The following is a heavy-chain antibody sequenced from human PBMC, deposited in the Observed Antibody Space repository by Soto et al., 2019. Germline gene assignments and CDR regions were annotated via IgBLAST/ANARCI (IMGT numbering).Heavy chain of an antibody. D-gene: IGHD6-19*01. Sequence: HSETMSLRCAVYGGTFSGYYWTWIRQPPGTGLEWIGEINHSGSTNYNPSLKSRVTISVDTSKNQFSLKLTSVTAADTAVYYCARSRRGAYSSGWYSLSGYYNYGIDVWGQGTTVTVSS. CDR3: ARSRRGAYSSGWYSLSGYYNYGIDV. CDR2: INHSGST. J-gene: IGHJ6*02. V-gene: IGHV4-34*01. CDR1: GGTFSGYY.